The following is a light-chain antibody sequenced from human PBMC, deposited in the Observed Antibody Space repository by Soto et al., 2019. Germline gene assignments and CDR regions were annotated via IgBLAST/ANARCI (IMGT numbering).Light chain of an antibody. Sequence: QSSLTQPASVSGSPGQSIAIACTGTISDVGGYNYVSWNQQHPGKAPKFLISVVSNRPSGVSNRFSGSKSGNTASLTISGLQAEDEADYYCSSYRSGGTFVFGSGTKVTVL. J-gene: IGLJ1*01. CDR3: SSYRSGGTFV. CDR1: ISDVGGYNY. V-gene: IGLV2-14*01. CDR2: VVS.